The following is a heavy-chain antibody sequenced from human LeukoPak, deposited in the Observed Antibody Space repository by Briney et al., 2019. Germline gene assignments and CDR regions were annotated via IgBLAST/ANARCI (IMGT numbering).Heavy chain of an antibody. CDR2: ISSSSSTI. CDR1: GFTFSSYS. D-gene: IGHD3-9*01. J-gene: IGHJ6*02. V-gene: IGHV3-48*01. Sequence: PGGSLRLSCAASGFTFSSYSMNWVRQAPGKGLEWVSYISSSSSTIYYADSVKGRFTISRDNAKNSLYLQMNSLRAEDTAVYYCARDQIGLRYFDWLPSLGMGVWGQGTTVTVSS. CDR3: ARDQIGLRYFDWLPSLGMGV.